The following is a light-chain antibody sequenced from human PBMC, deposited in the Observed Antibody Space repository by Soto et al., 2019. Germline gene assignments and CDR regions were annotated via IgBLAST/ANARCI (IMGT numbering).Light chain of an antibody. CDR3: ISYTSSSPYV. CDR2: DVS. J-gene: IGLJ1*01. V-gene: IGLV2-14*03. Sequence: QSVLTQPASVSGSPGQSITISCTGTSSDVGGYNYVSWYQHHPGKAPKLIIFDVSNRPSGISNRFSGSKSGNTASQTISGLQAEDEADYYCISYTSSSPYVFGTGTKLTVL. CDR1: SSDVGGYNY.